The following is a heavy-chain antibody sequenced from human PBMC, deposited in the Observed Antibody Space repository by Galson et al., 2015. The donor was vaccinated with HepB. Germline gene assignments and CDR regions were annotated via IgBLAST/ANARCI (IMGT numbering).Heavy chain of an antibody. J-gene: IGHJ4*02. CDR3: ARILYYDSSGNIDY. Sequence: ALVKPTQTLTLTCTFSGFSLSTSGMCVSWIRQPPGKALEWLARIDWDDDKYYSTSLKTRLTISKDTSKNQVVLTMTNMDPVDTATYYCARILYYDSSGNIDYWGQGTLVTVSS. D-gene: IGHD3-22*01. CDR2: IDWDDDK. V-gene: IGHV2-70*11. CDR1: GFSLSTSGMC.